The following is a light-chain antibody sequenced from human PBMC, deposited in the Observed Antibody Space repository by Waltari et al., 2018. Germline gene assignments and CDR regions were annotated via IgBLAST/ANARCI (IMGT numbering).Light chain of an antibody. V-gene: IGKV1-9*01. CDR2: AAS. CDR3: QHLNNYPLS. J-gene: IGKJ4*01. Sequence: DIQFTQSPSFLSASVGDRVTITCRASQGISSYLAWYQQKPGRAPKLLIYAASTLQSGVPSRFSGSGSGTEFTLAISSLQTEDFATYYCQHLNNYPLSFGGGTKVEIK. CDR1: QGISSY.